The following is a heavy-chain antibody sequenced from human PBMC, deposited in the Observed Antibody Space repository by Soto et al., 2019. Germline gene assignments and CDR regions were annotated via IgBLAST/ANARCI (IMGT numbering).Heavy chain of an antibody. CDR2: IYPNGNT. D-gene: IGHD2-21*02. Sequence: SETLSLTCAVSGVSIRSYYWTWVRQPPGKGLEWIGYIYPNGNTKYNPSLKSRVTMSIDTSNNQFSLRLTSVTAADGAVYYCARDRTAKFAPYWHFDLWGRGTLVTVSS. J-gene: IGHJ2*01. V-gene: IGHV4-4*08. CDR1: GVSIRSYY. CDR3: ARDRTAKFAPYWHFDL.